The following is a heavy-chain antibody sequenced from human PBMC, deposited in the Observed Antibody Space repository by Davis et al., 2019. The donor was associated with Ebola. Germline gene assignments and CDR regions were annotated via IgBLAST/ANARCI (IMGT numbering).Heavy chain of an antibody. V-gene: IGHV2-5*02. D-gene: IGHD2/OR15-2a*01. CDR3: VHSPTHQHIVYHYFDY. CDR1: GFSLSTSGVG. CDR2: IYWDDDK. Sequence: SGPTLVKPTQTLTLTCTFSGFSLSTSGVGVGWIRQPPGKALEWLALIYWDDDKRYSPSLKSRLTITKDTSKNLVVLTLTNMDRVDTATYYCVHSPTHQHIVYHYFDYWGQGTLVTVSS. J-gene: IGHJ4*02.